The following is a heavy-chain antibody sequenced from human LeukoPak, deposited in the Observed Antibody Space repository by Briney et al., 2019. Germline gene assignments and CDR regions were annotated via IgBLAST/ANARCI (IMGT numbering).Heavy chain of an antibody. CDR3: ARSHSNWNYLGSLDY. CDR1: GGSISSSSYY. CDR2: IYYSGST. J-gene: IGHJ4*02. D-gene: IGHD1-7*01. Sequence: SETLSLTCTVSGGSISSSSYYWGWIRQPPGKGLEWIGSIYYSGSTYYNPSLKSRVTISVDTSKNQFSLKLSSVTAADTAVYYCARSHSNWNYLGSLDYWGQGTLVTVSS. V-gene: IGHV4-39*01.